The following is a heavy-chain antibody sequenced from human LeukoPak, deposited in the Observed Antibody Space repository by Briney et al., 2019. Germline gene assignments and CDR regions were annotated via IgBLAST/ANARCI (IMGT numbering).Heavy chain of an antibody. Sequence: ASVKVCCKASGYTFTSYYMHWVRQAPGQGLEWMGIINPSGGSTSYAQKFQGRVTMTRDTSTSTVYMELSSLRSEDTAVYYCARTGGVATPFDYWGQGTLVTVSS. CDR2: INPSGGST. CDR3: ARTGGVATPFDY. CDR1: GYTFTSYY. V-gene: IGHV1-46*01. J-gene: IGHJ4*02. D-gene: IGHD3-3*01.